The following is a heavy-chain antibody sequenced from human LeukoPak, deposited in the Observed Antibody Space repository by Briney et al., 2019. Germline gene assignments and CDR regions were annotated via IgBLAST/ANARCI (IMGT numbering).Heavy chain of an antibody. D-gene: IGHD3-22*01. CDR2: IIPIFGTA. CDR1: GGTFSSYA. V-gene: IGHV1-69*13. CDR3: ARALYYYDSSGPHFDC. Sequence: GASVKVSCKASGGTFSSYAISWVRQAPGQGLEWMGGIIPIFGTANYAQKIQGRVTITADESTSTAYMELSSLRSEDTAVYYCARALYYYDSSGPHFDCWGQGTLVTVSS. J-gene: IGHJ4*02.